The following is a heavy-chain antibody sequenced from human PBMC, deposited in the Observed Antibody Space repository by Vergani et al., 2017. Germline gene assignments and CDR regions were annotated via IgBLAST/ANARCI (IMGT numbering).Heavy chain of an antibody. Sequence: QVQLQQWGAGLLKPSETLSLTCAVYGGSFSGYYWSWIRQPPGKGLEWIGEINHSGSTNYNPSLKSRVTISVDTSKNQFSLKLSSVTAADTAVYYCARRSIAARPLDYWGQGTLVTVSS. J-gene: IGHJ4*02. V-gene: IGHV4-34*01. CDR3: ARRSIAARPLDY. CDR1: GGSFSGYY. CDR2: INHSGST. D-gene: IGHD6-6*01.